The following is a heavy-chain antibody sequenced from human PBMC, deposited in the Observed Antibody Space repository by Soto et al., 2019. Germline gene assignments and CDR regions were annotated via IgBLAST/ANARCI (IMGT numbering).Heavy chain of an antibody. CDR3: ARHGSDSGWFFFDP. CDR1: GGAIGGYY. Sequence: PEALAVPCSLSGGAIGGYYWGWIGQPPGKALEWVGYVSYSGSTDYHPSLKSRVSISIDTSKNQFSLKMISVTAADTAVYYCARHGSDSGWFFFDPWGQGAMVTVSS. J-gene: IGHJ5*02. CDR2: VSYSGST. V-gene: IGHV4-59*08. D-gene: IGHD6-19*01.